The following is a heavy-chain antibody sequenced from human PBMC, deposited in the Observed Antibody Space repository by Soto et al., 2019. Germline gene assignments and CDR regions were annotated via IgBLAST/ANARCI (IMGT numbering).Heavy chain of an antibody. J-gene: IGHJ3*02. CDR2: ITSTSSTI. CDR3: ARGRDHAFDI. V-gene: IGHV3-48*02. Sequence: EVQLVESGGRLVQPGGSLRLSCEASGLTFSDSAMNWVRQAPGKGLDWLAFITSTSSTILYADSVKGRFTISRDNAKNSFYLQMSSLRDEDTAVYYCARGRDHAFDIWGQGTMVTVSS. CDR1: GLTFSDSA.